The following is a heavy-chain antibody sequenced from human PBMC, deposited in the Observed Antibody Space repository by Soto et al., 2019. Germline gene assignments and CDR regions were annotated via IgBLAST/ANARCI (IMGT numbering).Heavy chain of an antibody. D-gene: IGHD3-16*02. CDR2: INQDGRDK. V-gene: IGHV3-7*01. CDR3: ATYHDDEWEAYRHRY. J-gene: IGHJ4*02. CDR1: GLAFRSFL. Sequence: EVQLVASGGGLVRPGGSLSLSCAASGLAFRSFLMSWVRQAPGGGLEWVANINQDGRDKYYSDAVRGRFTISRDNAANSLCLHMNSLGAEDTAVYYCATYHDDEWEAYRHRYWGQGTLVTVSS.